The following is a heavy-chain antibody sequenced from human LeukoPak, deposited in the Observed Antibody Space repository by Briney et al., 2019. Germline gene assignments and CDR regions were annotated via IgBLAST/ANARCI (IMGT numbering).Heavy chain of an antibody. D-gene: IGHD4-17*01. CDR3: ARADYGDYVDDAFDI. V-gene: IGHV3-11*01. Sequence: GGSLRLSCAASGFTFSDYYMSWIRQAPGKGLEWVSYISSSGSTIYYADSVKGRFTISRDNAKNPLYLQMNSLRAEDTAVYYCARADYGDYVDDAFDIWGQGTMVTVSS. CDR1: GFTFSDYY. J-gene: IGHJ3*02. CDR2: ISSSGSTI.